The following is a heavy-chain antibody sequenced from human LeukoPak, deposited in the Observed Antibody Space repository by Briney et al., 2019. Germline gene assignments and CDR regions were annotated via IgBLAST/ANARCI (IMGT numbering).Heavy chain of an antibody. V-gene: IGHV1-69*05. J-gene: IGHJ4*02. D-gene: IGHD5-24*01. CDR3: ARGRWLQPWGYFDY. CDR1: GYTSTSYY. CDR2: IIPIFGTA. Sequence: ASVKVSCKASGYTSTSYYVHWVRQAPGQGLEWMGGIIPIFGTANYAQKFQGRVTITTDESTSTAYMELSSLRSEDTAVYYCARGRWLQPWGYFDYWGQGTLVTVSS.